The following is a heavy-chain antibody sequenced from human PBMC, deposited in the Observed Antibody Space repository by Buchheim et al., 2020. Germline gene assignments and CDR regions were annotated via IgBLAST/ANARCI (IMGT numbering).Heavy chain of an antibody. J-gene: IGHJ6*02. Sequence: EVQLVESGGGLVQPGGSLRLSCAASGFTFSSYWMSWVRQAPGKGLEWVANIKQDGSEKYYVDSVKGRFTISRDNAKNSLYLQMNSLRAEDTAVYYCARDSYSGRGYAIRRWDYYYGMDVWGQGTT. CDR3: ARDSYSGRGYAIRRWDYYYGMDV. CDR2: IKQDGSEK. V-gene: IGHV3-7*01. D-gene: IGHD2-15*01. CDR1: GFTFSSYW.